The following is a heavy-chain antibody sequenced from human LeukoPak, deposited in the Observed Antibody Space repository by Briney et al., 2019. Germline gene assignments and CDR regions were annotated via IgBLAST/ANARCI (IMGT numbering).Heavy chain of an antibody. J-gene: IGHJ4*02. CDR2: ISGSGGST. CDR1: GFTFSSYA. D-gene: IGHD1-26*01. CDR3: AKDRLSSGSRPQAFDY. Sequence: GGSLRLSCAASGFTFSSYAMSWVRQAPGKGLEWVSAISGSGGSTYYADSVKGRFTISRDNSKNTPYLQMNSLRAEDTAVYYCAKDRLSSGSRPQAFDYWGQGTLVTVSS. V-gene: IGHV3-23*01.